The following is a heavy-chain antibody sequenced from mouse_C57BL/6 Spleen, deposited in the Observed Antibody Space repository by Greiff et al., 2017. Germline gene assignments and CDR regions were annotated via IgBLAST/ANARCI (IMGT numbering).Heavy chain of an antibody. J-gene: IGHJ2*01. CDR1: GYTFTSYW. CDR2: IYPSDSET. CDR3: TRGGPRRNN. Sequence: QVQLQQPGAELVRPGSSVKLSCKASGYTFTSYWMDWVKQRPGQGLEWIGNIYPSDSETHYNQKFKDKATLTVDKSSSTAYMQLSSLTSEEYAFDYCTRGGPRRNNWGQGTTLTFSS. V-gene: IGHV1-61*01.